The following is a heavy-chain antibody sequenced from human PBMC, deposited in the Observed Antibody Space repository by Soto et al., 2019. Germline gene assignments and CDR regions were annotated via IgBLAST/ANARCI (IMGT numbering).Heavy chain of an antibody. V-gene: IGHV3-23*01. J-gene: IGHJ5*02. CDR1: GFTFSSYA. Sequence: PGGSLRLSCAASGFTFSSYAMSWVRQAPGKGLEWVSAISGSGGSTYYADSVQGRFTISRDNSKNTLYLQMNRLRADDTAVYYCARVLRGVVNWFDHWGQGTLVTVSS. D-gene: IGHD3-10*01. CDR2: ISGSGGST. CDR3: ARVLRGVVNWFDH.